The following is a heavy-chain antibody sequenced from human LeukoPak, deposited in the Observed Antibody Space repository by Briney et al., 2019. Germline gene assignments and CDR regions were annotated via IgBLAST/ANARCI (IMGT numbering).Heavy chain of an antibody. D-gene: IGHD4-11*01. CDR1: GFTFSSYG. J-gene: IGHJ4*02. CDR3: AAGLQCNY. CDR2: IWYGGSNK. Sequence: GGSLRLSCAASGFTFSSYGMHWVRQAPGKGLEWVAVIWYGGSNKYYADSVKGRFTISRDNSKNTLYLQMNSLRAEDTAVYYCAAGLQCNYWGQGTLVIVST. V-gene: IGHV3-33*08.